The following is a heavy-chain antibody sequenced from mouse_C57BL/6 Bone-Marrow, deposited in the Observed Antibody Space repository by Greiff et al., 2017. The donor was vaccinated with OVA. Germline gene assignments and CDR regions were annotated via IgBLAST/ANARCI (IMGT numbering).Heavy chain of an antibody. V-gene: IGHV1-15*01. CDR3: TRGYSNYYAMDY. Sequence: QVQLQQSGAELVRPGASVTLSCKASGYTFTDYEMPWVKQTPVHGLEWIGAIDPETGGTAYNQKFKGQAILTADKSSSTAYMELRSLTSEDSAVYYCTRGYSNYYAMDYWGQGTSVTVSA. CDR2: IDPETGGT. D-gene: IGHD2-5*01. CDR1: GYTFTDYE. J-gene: IGHJ4*01.